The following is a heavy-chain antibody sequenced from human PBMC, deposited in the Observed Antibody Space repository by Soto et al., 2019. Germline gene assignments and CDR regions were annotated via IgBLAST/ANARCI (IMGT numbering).Heavy chain of an antibody. Sequence: QVQLVESGGGVVQPGRSLRLSCAASGFTVSYFGLHWVRQAPGKGLEWVAFISSDGDKAYYADSMKGRFTISRDNSKNTLDLQMNSLKPEDTAVYYCARDWAWNYDYWGQGTLVTVSS. CDR1: GFTVSYFG. D-gene: IGHD1-7*01. CDR2: ISSDGDKA. V-gene: IGHV3-30-3*01. J-gene: IGHJ4*02. CDR3: ARDWAWNYDY.